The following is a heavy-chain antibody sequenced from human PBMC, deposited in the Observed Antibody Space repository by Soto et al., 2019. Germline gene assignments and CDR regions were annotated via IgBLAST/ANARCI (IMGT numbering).Heavy chain of an antibody. CDR1: GGSISSGANS. Sequence: QLQLQESGSGLVKPSQTLSLSCVVSGGSISSGANSWNWIRQPPGKGLEWIGYTYHSGTAYYNPSLKSRVIISVVRSRNQFSLRLSSVTAADSGIYFCARGGWSLRHLSGMDLWGQGATVIVSS. D-gene: IGHD2-15*01. CDR2: TYHSGTA. V-gene: IGHV4-30-2*01. J-gene: IGHJ6*02. CDR3: ARGGWSLRHLSGMDL.